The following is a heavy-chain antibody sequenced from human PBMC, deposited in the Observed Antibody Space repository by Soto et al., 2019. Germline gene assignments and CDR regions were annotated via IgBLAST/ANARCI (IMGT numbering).Heavy chain of an antibody. CDR1: GFTFSSYA. CDR2: ISSNGGST. V-gene: IGHV3-64D*08. CDR3: VKDSEFQQQLAKYKWFDP. D-gene: IGHD6-13*01. J-gene: IGHJ5*02. Sequence: GGSLRLSCSASGFTFSSYAMHWVRQAPGKGLEYVSAISSNGGSTYYADSVKGRFTISRDNSKNTLYLQMSSLRAEDTAVYYCVKDSEFQQQLAKYKWFDPRGQGTLVTLSS.